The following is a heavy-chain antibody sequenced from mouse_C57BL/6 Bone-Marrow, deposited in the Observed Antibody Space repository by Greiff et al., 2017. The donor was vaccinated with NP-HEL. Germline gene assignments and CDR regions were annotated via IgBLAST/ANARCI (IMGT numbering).Heavy chain of an antibody. D-gene: IGHD3-1*01. CDR1: GFTFSSYG. CDR3: AGRGLAWTGGFAY. Sequence: EVKLVESGGDLVKPGGSLKLSCAASGFTFSSYGMSWVRQTPDKRLEWVATISSGSSTIYYADTVKGRFTISRDNAKNTLFLQMTSLRSEDTAMYYSAGRGLAWTGGFAYWGQGTLVTVSA. J-gene: IGHJ3*01. CDR2: ISSGSSTI. V-gene: IGHV5-6*02.